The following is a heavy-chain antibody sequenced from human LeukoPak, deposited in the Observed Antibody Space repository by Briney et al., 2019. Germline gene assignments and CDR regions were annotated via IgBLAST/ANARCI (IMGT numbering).Heavy chain of an antibody. J-gene: IGHJ4*02. CDR2: INWNGGST. V-gene: IGHV3-20*01. CDR3: ARDESRRYYYGSGSYYPGY. Sequence: TGGSLRLSCAASGFTFDDYGMGWVRQAPGKGLEWVSGINWNGGSTGYADSVKGRFTISRDNAKNSLYLQMNSLRAEDTALYHCARDESRRYYYGSGSYYPGYWGQGTLVTVSS. CDR1: GFTFDDYG. D-gene: IGHD3-10*01.